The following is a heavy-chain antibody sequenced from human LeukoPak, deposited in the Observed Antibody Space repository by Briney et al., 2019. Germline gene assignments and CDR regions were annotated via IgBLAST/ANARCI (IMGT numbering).Heavy chain of an antibody. J-gene: IGHJ4*02. CDR2: ISGSGSNI. V-gene: IGHV3-21*01. CDR1: GFTFSIYS. Sequence: PGGSLRLSCAASGFTFSIYSMNWVRQAPVKGLEWVSSISGSGSNIDYADSMKGRFTISRDNAKNSLYLQMNNLRAEDTAVYYCARDLYGDYAIDYWGQGTLVIVFS. CDR3: ARDLYGDYAIDY. D-gene: IGHD4-17*01.